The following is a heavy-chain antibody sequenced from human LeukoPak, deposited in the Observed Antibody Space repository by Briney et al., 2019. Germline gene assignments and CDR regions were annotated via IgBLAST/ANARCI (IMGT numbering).Heavy chain of an antibody. V-gene: IGHV3-48*03. Sequence: HPGGCLRLSCAASGFVFNNYGMNWVRQAPGKGLEWVSYIIGSGTTIFYADSVKGRFTISRDNAKNSLYLQMNSLRAEDTAVYYCARDGGRYYYDSSGSDYWGQGTLVTVSS. CDR1: GFVFNNYG. J-gene: IGHJ4*02. CDR2: IIGSGTTI. CDR3: ARDGGRYYYDSSGSDY. D-gene: IGHD3-22*01.